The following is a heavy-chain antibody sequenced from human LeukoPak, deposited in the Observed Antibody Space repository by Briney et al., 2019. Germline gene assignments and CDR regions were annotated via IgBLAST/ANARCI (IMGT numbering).Heavy chain of an antibody. J-gene: IGHJ4*02. D-gene: IGHD3-3*01. CDR1: GGTFSSYA. CDR3: ARDSFGVATTAGDY. V-gene: IGHV1-69*04. CDR2: IIPILGIA. Sequence: EASVKVSCKASGGTFSSYAISWVRQAPGQGLEWMGRIIPILGIANYAQKFQGRVTITADKSTSTAYMELSSLRSEDTAVYYCARDSFGVATTAGDYWGQGTLVTVSS.